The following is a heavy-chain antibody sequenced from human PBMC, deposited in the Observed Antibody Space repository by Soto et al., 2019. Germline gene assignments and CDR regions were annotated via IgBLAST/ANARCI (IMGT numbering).Heavy chain of an antibody. V-gene: IGHV4-31*03. CDR2: IFYTGST. D-gene: IGHD3-22*01. Sequence: SETLSLTCTVSGGSISGGAYYWSWIRQHPGKGLKWIGYIFYTGSTFYNPSLKSRVAISVDTSKNQFSLKLNSVTAADTAVYYCAIEESDISGPDWIDPWGQGTLVSVSS. CDR1: GGSISGGAYY. J-gene: IGHJ5*02. CDR3: AIEESDISGPDWIDP.